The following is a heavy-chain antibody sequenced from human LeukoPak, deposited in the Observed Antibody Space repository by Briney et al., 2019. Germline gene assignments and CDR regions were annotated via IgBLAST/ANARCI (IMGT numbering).Heavy chain of an antibody. CDR1: GYTFTGYY. D-gene: IGHD1-26*01. Sequence: ASVKVSCKASGYTFTGYYMHWVRQAPGQGLEWMGWINPNSGGTNYAQKFQGRVTMTRDTSISTAYMELSRLRSDDTAVYYCARDEVGATVDYFDYWGQGTLVTVSS. CDR3: ARDEVGATVDYFDY. J-gene: IGHJ4*02. CDR2: INPNSGGT. V-gene: IGHV1-2*02.